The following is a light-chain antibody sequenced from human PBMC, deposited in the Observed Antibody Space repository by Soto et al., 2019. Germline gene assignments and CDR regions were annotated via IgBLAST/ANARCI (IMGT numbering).Light chain of an antibody. CDR3: QVWEATVDHVV. CDR2: YDS. J-gene: IGLJ2*01. CDR1: NVGSRS. V-gene: IGLV3-21*01. Sequence: SYELTQPPSVSVAPGETARISCGGNNVGSRSVHWYQQKPGQAPFFVIYYDSDRPSGIPERFSGSNSGNTATLIISRVEAGDEADYYCQVWEATVDHVVFGGGTKLTVL.